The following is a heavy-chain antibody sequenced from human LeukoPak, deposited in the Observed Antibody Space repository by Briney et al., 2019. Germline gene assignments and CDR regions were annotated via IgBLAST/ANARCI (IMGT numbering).Heavy chain of an antibody. CDR1: GGTFSSST. J-gene: IGHJ4*02. CDR2: IIPILGIA. Sequence: GASVKLSCKASGGTFSSSTISWVRQAPGLGLEWMGRIIPILGIANYEQKFQGRVTITADKSTSTAYMELSSLRSEDTAVYYCATYSSGWFDYWGQGTLVTVSS. CDR3: ATYSSGWFDY. V-gene: IGHV1-69*02. D-gene: IGHD6-19*01.